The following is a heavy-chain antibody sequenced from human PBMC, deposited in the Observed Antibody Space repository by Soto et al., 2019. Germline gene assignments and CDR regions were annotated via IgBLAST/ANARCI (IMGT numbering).Heavy chain of an antibody. J-gene: IGHJ5*02. Sequence: QVQLVESGGGVVQPGRSLRLSCAASGFTFSSYGMHWVRQAPGKGLEWVGVISYDGSNKYYPDSVKGRFTISRDNSKNTLYLQMNSLRAEDTAVYYCAKGDSSGWYDWFDPWGQGTLVNVSS. D-gene: IGHD6-19*01. CDR1: GFTFSSYG. V-gene: IGHV3-30*18. CDR2: ISYDGSNK. CDR3: AKGDSSGWYDWFDP.